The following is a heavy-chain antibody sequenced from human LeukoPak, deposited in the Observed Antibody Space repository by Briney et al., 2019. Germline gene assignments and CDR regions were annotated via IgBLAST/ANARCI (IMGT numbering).Heavy chain of an antibody. V-gene: IGHV3-74*01. J-gene: IGHJ4*02. CDR2: INSDGSST. CDR3: ARTMTTVTTYDFGLDY. CDR1: GFTFSSYW. Sequence: GGSLRLSCAASGFTFSSYWMHWVRQAPGKGLVWVSRINSDGSSTSYADSVKGRFTISRDNAKNSLYLQMNSLRAEDTAVYYCARTMTTVTTYDFGLDYWGQGTLVTVSS. D-gene: IGHD4-17*01.